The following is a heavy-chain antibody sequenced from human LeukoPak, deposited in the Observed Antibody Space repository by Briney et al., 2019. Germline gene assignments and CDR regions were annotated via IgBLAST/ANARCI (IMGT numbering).Heavy chain of an antibody. V-gene: IGHV3-11*01. CDR1: GFTFSDYY. D-gene: IGHD6-13*01. J-gene: IGHJ5*02. CDR2: ISSSGSTI. CDR3: AKDRVIAAAGPSDP. Sequence: GGSLRLSCAASGFTFSDYYMSWIRQAPGKGLEWVSYISSSGSTIYYADSVKGRFTISRDNAKNSLYLQMNSLRAEDTAVYYCAKDRVIAAAGPSDPWGQGTLVTVSS.